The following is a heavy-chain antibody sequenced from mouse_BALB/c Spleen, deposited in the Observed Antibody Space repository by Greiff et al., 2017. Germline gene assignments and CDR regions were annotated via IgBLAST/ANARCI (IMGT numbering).Heavy chain of an antibody. CDR2: IWAGGST. CDR3: ARWLPYYYAMDY. D-gene: IGHD2-2*01. CDR1: GFSLTSYG. V-gene: IGHV2-9*02. J-gene: IGHJ4*01. Sequence: VHLVESGPGLVAPSQSLSITCTVSGFSLTSYGVHWVRQPPGKGLEWLGVIWAGGSTNYNSALMSRLSISKDNSKSQVFLKMNSLQTDDTAMYYCARWLPYYYAMDYWGQGTSVTVSS.